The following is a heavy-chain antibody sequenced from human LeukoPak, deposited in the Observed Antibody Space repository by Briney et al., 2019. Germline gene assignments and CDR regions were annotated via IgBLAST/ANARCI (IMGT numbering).Heavy chain of an antibody. CDR3: ARAYSRESGYDFVFEN. CDR1: GFTFSNYG. V-gene: IGHV3-33*01. Sequence: PGRSLRLSCAASGFTFSNYGVHWVRQAPGKGLEWVAVIRFDGSTKYYADSVRGRFTISRDNSMNTVYLEMNSLRAEDTAVYYCARAYSRESGYDFVFENWGQGTLVSVSS. D-gene: IGHD5-12*01. CDR2: IRFDGSTK. J-gene: IGHJ4*02.